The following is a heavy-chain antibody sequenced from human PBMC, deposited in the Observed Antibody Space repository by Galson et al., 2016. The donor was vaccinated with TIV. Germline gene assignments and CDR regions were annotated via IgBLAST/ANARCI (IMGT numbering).Heavy chain of an antibody. V-gene: IGHV1-69*08. CDR1: GGTFSSFT. Sequence: SVKVSCKASGGTFSSFTISWVRQAPGQGLEWMGRIIPILGNANYAQKFKGRLTIIADKSTSTAYMEMSSLRSEDTAVYYCASDHEGDSWSGSYRVGYYNFMDVWGKGTTVTVSS. D-gene: IGHD3-3*01. CDR3: ASDHEGDSWSGSYRVGYYNFMDV. CDR2: IIPILGNA. J-gene: IGHJ6*03.